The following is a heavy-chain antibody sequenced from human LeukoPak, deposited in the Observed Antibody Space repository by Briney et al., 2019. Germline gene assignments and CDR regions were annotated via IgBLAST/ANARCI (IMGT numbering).Heavy chain of an antibody. V-gene: IGHV1-69*05. CDR2: IIPIFGTA. CDR3: ARVGVVPAAIGGGWYYYMDV. J-gene: IGHJ6*03. D-gene: IGHD2-2*02. CDR1: GGTFSSYA. Sequence: GASVTVSCKASGGTFSSYAISWVRQAPGQGLEWMGGIIPIFGTANYAQKFQGRVTITTDESTSTAYMELSSLRSEDTAVYYCARVGVVPAAIGGGWYYYMDVWGKGTTVTVSS.